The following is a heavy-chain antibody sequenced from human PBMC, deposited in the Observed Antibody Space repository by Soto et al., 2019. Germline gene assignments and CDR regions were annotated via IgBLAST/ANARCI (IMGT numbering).Heavy chain of an antibody. D-gene: IGHD5-12*01. J-gene: IGHJ4*02. CDR1: GFTVSSSNY. CDR3: HGYGY. CDR2: IYTGGTT. Sequence: VPLVESGGGLIQPGGSLRLSCVVSGFTVSSSNYMSWVRQAPGKGLEWVSVIYTGGTTYYADSVKGRFTISRDNSKNTLYLQMNSLRAEDTAVYYCHGYGYWGQGTLVTVSS. V-gene: IGHV3-53*01.